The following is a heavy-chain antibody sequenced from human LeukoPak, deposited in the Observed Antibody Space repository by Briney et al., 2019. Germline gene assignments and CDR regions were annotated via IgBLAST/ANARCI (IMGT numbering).Heavy chain of an antibody. V-gene: IGHV4-4*02. CDR1: GGSISSSNW. CDR2: IYHSGST. D-gene: IGHD6-13*01. CDR3: ASGSSGWYGGDYFDY. Sequence: SGTLSLTCAVSGGSISSSNWWSWVRQSPGKGLEWIGEIYHSGSTNYNPSLKSRVTISVDKSKNQFSLKLSSVTAADTAVYYCASGSSGWYGGDYFDYWGQGTLVTVSS. J-gene: IGHJ4*02.